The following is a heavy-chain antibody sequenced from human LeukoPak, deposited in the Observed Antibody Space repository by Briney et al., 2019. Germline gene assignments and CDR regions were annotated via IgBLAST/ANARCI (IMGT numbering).Heavy chain of an antibody. J-gene: IGHJ4*02. D-gene: IGHD4-17*01. CDR3: ATAPTVTPQEVYYFDY. V-gene: IGHV1-24*01. CDR1: GYTLTELS. Sequence: ASVNVSCKVSGYTLTELSMHWVRQAPGKGLEWMGGFDPEDGETIYAQKFQGRVTMTEDTSTDTAYMELSSLRSEDTAVYYCATAPTVTPQEVYYFDYWGQGTLVTVSS. CDR2: FDPEDGET.